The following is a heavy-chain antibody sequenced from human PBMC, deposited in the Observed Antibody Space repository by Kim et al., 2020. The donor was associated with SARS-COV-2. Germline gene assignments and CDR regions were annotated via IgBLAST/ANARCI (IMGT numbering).Heavy chain of an antibody. V-gene: IGHV3-33*01. CDR1: GFTFSSYG. J-gene: IGHJ6*02. CDR3: ARCAGYYYYYGMDV. Sequence: GGSLRLSCAASGFTFSSYGMHWVRQAPGKGLEWVAVIWYDGSNKYYADSVKGRFTISRDNSKNTLYLQMNSLRAEDTAVYYCARCAGYYYYYGMDVWGQGTTVTVSS. D-gene: IGHD6-13*01. CDR2: IWYDGSNK.